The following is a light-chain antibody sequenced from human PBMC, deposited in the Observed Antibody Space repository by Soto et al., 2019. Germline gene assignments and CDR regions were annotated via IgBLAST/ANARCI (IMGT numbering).Light chain of an antibody. CDR3: ISHTSRAYVV. Sequence: QSALTQPASVSGAPGQSITISCTGTSSDVGAYNYVSWYQHHPAKAPKLMIYEISNRPSGVSHRFSGSKSGNTASLTISGQPDEDAADYYCISHTSRAYVVFGGGTKLTVL. V-gene: IGLV2-14*01. J-gene: IGLJ2*01. CDR1: SSDVGAYNY. CDR2: EIS.